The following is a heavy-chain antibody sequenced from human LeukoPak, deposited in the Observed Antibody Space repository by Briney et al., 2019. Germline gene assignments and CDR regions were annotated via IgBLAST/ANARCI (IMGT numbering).Heavy chain of an antibody. Sequence: SETLSLTCAVYGGSFSGYYWTWIRQTPEKGLEWIGEMNPSGSTSYNPSLKSRVTISVDTSKNQFSLKLSSVTAADTAVYYCARGRQDVTMIVVVMTAVSYYLDVWGKGTTVTVSS. D-gene: IGHD3-22*01. CDR2: MNPSGST. CDR3: ARGRQDVTMIVVVMTAVSYYLDV. V-gene: IGHV4-34*01. CDR1: GGSFSGYY. J-gene: IGHJ6*03.